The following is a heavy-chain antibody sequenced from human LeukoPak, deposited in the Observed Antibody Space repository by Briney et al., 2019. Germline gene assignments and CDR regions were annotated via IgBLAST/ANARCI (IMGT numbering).Heavy chain of an antibody. CDR2: VSSSGSTI. CDR1: GFTFSSYA. Sequence: GGSLRLSCAASGFTFSSYAMSWVRQAPGKGLEWVSYVSSSGSTIYYADSVKGRFTISRDNAKNSLYLQMNSLRAEDTAVYYCAREKAAWGFDPWGQGTLVTVSS. V-gene: IGHV3-48*03. J-gene: IGHJ5*02. CDR3: AREKAAWGFDP. D-gene: IGHD6-13*01.